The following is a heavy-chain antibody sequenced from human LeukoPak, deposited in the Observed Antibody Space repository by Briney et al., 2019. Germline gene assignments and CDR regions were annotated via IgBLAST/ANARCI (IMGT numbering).Heavy chain of an antibody. Sequence: SETLSLTCAVYGGSFSGYYWSWIRQPPGKGLEWIGEINHSGSTNYNPSLKGRVTMSVDTSKNQFSLKLSSVTAADTAVYYCARGGLYCSTTSCFDYWGQGTLVTVSS. V-gene: IGHV4-34*01. J-gene: IGHJ4*02. CDR2: INHSGST. CDR3: ARGGLYCSTTSCFDY. CDR1: GGSFSGYY. D-gene: IGHD2-2*01.